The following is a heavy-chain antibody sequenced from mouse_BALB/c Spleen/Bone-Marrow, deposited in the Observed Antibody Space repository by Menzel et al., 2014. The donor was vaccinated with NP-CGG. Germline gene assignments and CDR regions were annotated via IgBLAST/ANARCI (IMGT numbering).Heavy chain of an antibody. J-gene: IGHJ1*01. Sequence: EVKLVESGGGSVQPGGSLRLSCATSGFTFTDYYMIWVRQPPGKALEWLGFIRNKAKGYTTEYSASVKGRFTISRDNSQRILYLQMNPLRPEDSATYYCARDENVGIYWYFDVWGAGATVIVSS. V-gene: IGHV7-3*02. CDR2: IRNKAKGYTT. CDR1: GFTFTDYY. CDR3: ARDENVGIYWYFDV.